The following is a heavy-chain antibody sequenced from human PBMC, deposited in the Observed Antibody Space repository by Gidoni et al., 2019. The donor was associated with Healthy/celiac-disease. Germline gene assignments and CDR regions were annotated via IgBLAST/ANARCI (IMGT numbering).Heavy chain of an antibody. CDR2: INPNSGGT. CDR1: GYTFTGYY. J-gene: IGHJ4*02. D-gene: IGHD2-21*02. Sequence: QVQLVQSGAEVKKPGASVKVSCKASGYTFTGYYMHWVRQAPGQGLEWMGWINPNSGGTNYAQKFQGLVTMTRDTSISTAYMELSRLRSDDTAVYYCARAAVGGNSWDGYYFDYWGQGTLVTVSS. CDR3: ARAAVGGNSWDGYYFDY. V-gene: IGHV1-2*04.